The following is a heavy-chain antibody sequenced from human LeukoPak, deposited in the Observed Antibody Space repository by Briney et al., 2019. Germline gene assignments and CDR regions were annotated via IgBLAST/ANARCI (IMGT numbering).Heavy chain of an antibody. D-gene: IGHD6-19*01. V-gene: IGHV3-23*01. CDR1: GFTFSSYG. J-gene: IGHJ4*02. CDR3: ASRVGWLGPPPDN. CDR2: SSGGGVST. Sequence: PGGSLRLSCAASGFTFSSYGMSGLRQAAGKELKGVSSSSGGGVSTYYADSVKGRFTISRDNSKNSLYLQMNSLRAEDTAVYYCASRVGWLGPPPDNWGQGTLVAVSS.